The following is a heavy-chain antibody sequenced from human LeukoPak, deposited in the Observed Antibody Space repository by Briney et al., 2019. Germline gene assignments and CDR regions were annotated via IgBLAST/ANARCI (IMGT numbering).Heavy chain of an antibody. CDR2: IYYSGST. CDR3: ARGYDFWSGYYLGY. V-gene: IGHV4-59*01. Sequence: PSETLSLNCTVSGGSISSYYWSWIRQPPGKGLEWIGYIYYSGSTNYNPSLKGRVTISVDTSKNQFSLKLSSVTAADTAVYYCARGYDFWSGYYLGYWGQGTLVTVSS. CDR1: GGSISSYY. J-gene: IGHJ4*02. D-gene: IGHD3-3*01.